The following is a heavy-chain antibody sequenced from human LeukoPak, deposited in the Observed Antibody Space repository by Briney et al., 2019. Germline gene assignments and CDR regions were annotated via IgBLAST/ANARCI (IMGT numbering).Heavy chain of an antibody. V-gene: IGHV3-7*01. J-gene: IGHJ4*02. CDR3: AKDRAMVRGVIITTDY. CDR2: INPDGSEK. Sequence: GGSLRLSCAASGFTFTDYWMSWVRQAPGEGLEWVANINPDGSEKYYVDSVKGRFTISRDNAKNSLYLQMNSLRVEDTAVYYCAKDRAMVRGVIITTDYWGQGTLVTVSS. CDR1: GFTFTDYW. D-gene: IGHD3-10*01.